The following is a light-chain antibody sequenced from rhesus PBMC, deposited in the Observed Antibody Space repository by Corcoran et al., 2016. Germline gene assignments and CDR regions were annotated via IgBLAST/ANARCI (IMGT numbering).Light chain of an antibody. CDR3: QQHDNSPWT. CDR1: QGISNW. CDR2: RAS. J-gene: IGKJ1*01. V-gene: IGKV1-69*01. Sequence: DIQMTQSPSSLSASVGDRVTITCRASQGISNWVAWYQQKPGKAPKLLIYRASNLETGVPSRFSGSGPWTDFPLTISSLQPEDIATYYCQQHDNSPWTFGQGTKVEIK.